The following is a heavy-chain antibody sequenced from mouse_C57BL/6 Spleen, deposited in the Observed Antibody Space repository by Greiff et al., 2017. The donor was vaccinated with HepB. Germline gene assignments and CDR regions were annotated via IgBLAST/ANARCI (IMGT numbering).Heavy chain of an antibody. CDR1: GYTFTSYW. J-gene: IGHJ4*01. V-gene: IGHV1-69*01. CDR2: IDPSDSYT. CDR3: AREDYYGSRAMDY. Sequence: QVQLQQPGAELVMPGASVKLSCKASGYTFTSYWMHWVKQRPGQGLEWIGEIDPSDSYTNYNQKFKGKSTLTVDKSSSTAYMQLSSLTSEDSAVYYCAREDYYGSRAMDYWGQGTSVTVSS. D-gene: IGHD1-1*01.